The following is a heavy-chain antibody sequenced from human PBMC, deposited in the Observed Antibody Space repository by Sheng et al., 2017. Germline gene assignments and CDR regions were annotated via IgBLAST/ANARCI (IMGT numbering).Heavy chain of an antibody. J-gene: IGHJ6*02. CDR2: ISAYNGNT. Sequence: QVQLVQSGAEVKKPGAFTSYGISWVRQAPGQGLEWMGWISAYNGNTNYAQKLQGRVTMTTDTSTSTAYMELRSLRSDDTAVYYCARDKRSAIDNMENCSSTSCYTAYYYYGMDVWGQGTTVTV. CDR1: TSYG. V-gene: IGHV1-18*01. D-gene: IGHD2-2*02. CDR3: ARDKRSAIDNMENCSSTSCYTAYYYYGMDV.